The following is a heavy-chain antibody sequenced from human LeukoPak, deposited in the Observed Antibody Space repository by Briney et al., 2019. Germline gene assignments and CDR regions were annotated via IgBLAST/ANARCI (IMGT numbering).Heavy chain of an antibody. D-gene: IGHD6-13*01. CDR3: ARSRSSSWYSYYYYYMDV. CDR1: GFTVSSNY. Sequence: GGSLRLSCAASGFTVSSNYMSWVRQAPGKGLEWVSVIYSGGSTYYADSVKGRLTISRDNSKNTLYLQMNSLRAEDTAVYYCARSRSSSWYSYYYYYMDVWGKGTTVTISS. V-gene: IGHV3-66*01. CDR2: IYSGGST. J-gene: IGHJ6*03.